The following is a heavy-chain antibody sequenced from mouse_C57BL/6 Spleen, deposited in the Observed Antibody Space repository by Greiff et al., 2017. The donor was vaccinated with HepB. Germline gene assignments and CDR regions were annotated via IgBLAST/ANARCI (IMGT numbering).Heavy chain of an antibody. D-gene: IGHD1-1*01. Sequence: QVQLQQSGPELVKPGASVKLSCKASGYTFTSYDINWVKQRPGQGLEWIGWIYPRDGSTKYNEKFKGQATLTVDTSSSTAYMELHSLTSEDSAVYFCARSPYYYGSSYWYFDVWGTGTTVTVSS. CDR2: IYPRDGST. CDR3: ARSPYYYGSSYWYFDV. J-gene: IGHJ1*03. CDR1: GYTFTSYD. V-gene: IGHV1-85*01.